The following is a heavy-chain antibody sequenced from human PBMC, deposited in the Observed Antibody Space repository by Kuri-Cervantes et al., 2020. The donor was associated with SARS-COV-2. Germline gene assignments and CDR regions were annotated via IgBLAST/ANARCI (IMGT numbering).Heavy chain of an antibody. CDR2: IYYSGST. D-gene: IGHD2-15*01. J-gene: IGHJ6*02. CDR1: GGSISSGGYS. Sequence: GSLRLSCAVSGGSISSGGYSWSWIRQPPGKGLEWIGYIYYSGSTNYNPSLKSRVTISVDTSKNQFSLKLSSVTAADTAVYYCARGDCSGGSCYGMDVWGQGTTVTVSS. CDR3: ARGDCSGGSCYGMDV. V-gene: IGHV4-61*08.